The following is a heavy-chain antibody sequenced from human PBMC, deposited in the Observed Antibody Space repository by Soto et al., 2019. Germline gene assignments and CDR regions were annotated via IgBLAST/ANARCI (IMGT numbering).Heavy chain of an antibody. J-gene: IGHJ4*02. CDR3: AKDKEGIVATIIDY. Sequence: GGSLRLSCAASGFTFDDYAMHWVRQAPGKGLEWVSGISWNSGSIGYADSVKGRFTISRDNAKNSLYLQMNSLRAEDTALYYCAKDKEGIVATIIDYWGQGTLVTVSS. V-gene: IGHV3-9*01. CDR1: GFTFDDYA. CDR2: ISWNSGSI. D-gene: IGHD5-12*01.